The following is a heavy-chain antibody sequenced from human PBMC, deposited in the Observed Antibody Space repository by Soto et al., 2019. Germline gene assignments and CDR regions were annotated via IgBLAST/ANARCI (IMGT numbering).Heavy chain of an antibody. CDR2: INQDGSEK. J-gene: IGHJ5*02. CDR1: GFTFSTYW. CDR3: SRSLNA. D-gene: IGHD2-8*01. V-gene: IGHV3-7*01. Sequence: LRLSCAASGFTFSTYWMDWVRQTPGKGLEWVANINQDGSEKNYVDSVKGRFTISRDNAKNSLYLQMSSLTAEDSALYYCSRSLNAWGQGTLVTVSS.